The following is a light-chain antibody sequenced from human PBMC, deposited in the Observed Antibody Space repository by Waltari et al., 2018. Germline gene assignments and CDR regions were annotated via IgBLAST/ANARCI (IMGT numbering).Light chain of an antibody. CDR3: QHRFNWPPVI. CDR2: NAS. CDR1: ENVNIY. J-gene: IGKJ5*01. Sequence: EIVLTQSPATLSLSPGERATLSCRASENVNIYVAWYQQKPGQSPRHLIENASNRATGIPDRFSGSGSGTDFTLTISSLEPEDTAVYYCQHRFNWPPVIFGQGTRVEIK. V-gene: IGKV3-11*01.